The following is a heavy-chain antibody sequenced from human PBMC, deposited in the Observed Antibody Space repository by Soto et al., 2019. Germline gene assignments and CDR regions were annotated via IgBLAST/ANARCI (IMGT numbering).Heavy chain of an antibody. V-gene: IGHV3-7*03. CDR3: ARGTDYDFWSGYYPYYYYGMDV. CDR2: IKQDGSEK. D-gene: IGHD3-3*01. Sequence: GGSLRLSCAASGFTFSSYWMSWVRQAPGKGLEWVANIKQDGSEKYYVDSVKGRFTISRDNAKNSLYLQMNSLRAEDTAVYYCARGTDYDFWSGYYPYYYYGMDVWGQGTTVTVSS. CDR1: GFTFSSYW. J-gene: IGHJ6*02.